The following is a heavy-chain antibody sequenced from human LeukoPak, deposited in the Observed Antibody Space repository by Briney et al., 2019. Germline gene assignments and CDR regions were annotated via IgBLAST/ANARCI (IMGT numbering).Heavy chain of an antibody. V-gene: IGHV3-7*01. CDR1: GFTFSSYW. D-gene: IGHD6-13*01. CDR2: IKEDGSGT. CDR3: ARDGENHSSSLGNWFDP. Sequence: GGSLRLSCAASGFTFSSYWMSWVRQAPGKGLEWVANIKEDGSGTYYVDSVKGRFTISRDNAKNSLYLQMNSLRAEDTAVYSCARDGENHSSSLGNWFDPWGQGTLVTVSS. J-gene: IGHJ5*02.